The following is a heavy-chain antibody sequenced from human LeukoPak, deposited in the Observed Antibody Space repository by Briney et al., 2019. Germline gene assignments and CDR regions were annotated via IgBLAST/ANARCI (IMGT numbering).Heavy chain of an antibody. CDR3: ARDLAWGAFDY. V-gene: IGHV3-23*01. J-gene: IGHJ4*02. Sequence: GGSLRLSCVASGFTFSGFAMIWVRQAPGKGLEWLSGVSPPGGGTYYADSVKGRFTISRDDSKNTLSLQMNSLRVEDTAVYHCARDLAWGAFDYWGQGTLVTVSS. CDR2: VSPPGGGT. CDR1: GFTFSGFA. D-gene: IGHD7-27*01.